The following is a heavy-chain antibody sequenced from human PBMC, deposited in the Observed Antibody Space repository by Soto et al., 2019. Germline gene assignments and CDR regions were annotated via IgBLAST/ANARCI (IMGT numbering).Heavy chain of an antibody. V-gene: IGHV4-59*08. CDR1: GGSISRYY. J-gene: IGHJ6*03. D-gene: IGHD3-3*01. CDR2: IYYSGST. Sequence: SETLSLTCTVSGGSISRYYWSWIRQPPGKGLEWIGYIYYSGSTSYNPSLKSRVTISVDTSKNQFSLNLSSVTAADTAVYYCARQCEVYEKYYYYYLDVWGKGTTVTVSS. CDR3: ARQCEVYEKYYYYYLDV.